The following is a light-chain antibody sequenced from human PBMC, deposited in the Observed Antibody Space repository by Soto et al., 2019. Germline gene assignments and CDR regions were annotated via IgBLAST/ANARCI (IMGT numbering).Light chain of an antibody. Sequence: EIVLTQSPGTLSLSPGERATLSCRASQSVSSSYLAWYQQKPGQAPRLLIYGASSRATGIPDRFSGSGSGTDFXXTIXRLEPEDFAVYYCQQYGSSPWTFGQGTKVEIK. CDR2: GAS. CDR3: QQYGSSPWT. J-gene: IGKJ1*01. V-gene: IGKV3-20*01. CDR1: QSVSSSY.